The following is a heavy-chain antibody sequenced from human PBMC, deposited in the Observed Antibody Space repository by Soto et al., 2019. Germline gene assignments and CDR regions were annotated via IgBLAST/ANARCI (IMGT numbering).Heavy chain of an antibody. CDR3: ARENILTAASGKRDFDC. CDR2: IYSSGST. J-gene: IGHJ4*02. CDR1: GGTITSYY. Sequence: SETLSLTCPVSGGTITSYYWSWIRPPAGKGLEWIGRIYSSGSTNYNPSLNSRVIMSVDTSQNQFSLNLSSVTAADTAKYYCARENILTAASGKRDFDCWGQGTLVTVSS. D-gene: IGHD6-13*01. V-gene: IGHV4-4*07.